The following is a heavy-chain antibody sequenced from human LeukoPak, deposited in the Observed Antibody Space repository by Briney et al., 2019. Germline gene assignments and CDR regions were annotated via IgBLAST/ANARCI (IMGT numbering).Heavy chain of an antibody. Sequence: PGGSLRLSCAASGFTFSNYWMSWVRQAPGKGLEWVANMKQDGSETYYVDSVKGRFTISRDNAKNSLYLQMNSLRAEDTAVYYCARVLRYCSGGNCYSGGLGYMDVWGKGTTVTISS. J-gene: IGHJ6*03. V-gene: IGHV3-7*01. D-gene: IGHD2-15*01. CDR3: ARVLRYCSGGNCYSGGLGYMDV. CDR1: GFTFSNYW. CDR2: MKQDGSET.